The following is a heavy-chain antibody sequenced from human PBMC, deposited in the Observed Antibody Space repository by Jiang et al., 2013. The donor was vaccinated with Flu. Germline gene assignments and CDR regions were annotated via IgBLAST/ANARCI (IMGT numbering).Heavy chain of an antibody. V-gene: IGHV4-30-4*07. D-gene: IGHD2-21*01. J-gene: IGHJ4*01. CDR2: VFSSGST. Sequence: GSGLVKPSQTLSLTCAVSGGSISSGSHSWNWVRQPPGKGLEWIGHVFSSGSTSYNPSFRSRSTISLDTSKNQFSLEAGLCDRRGHSRIFCARCGGFFD. CDR1: GGSISSGSHS. CDR3: ARCGGFFD.